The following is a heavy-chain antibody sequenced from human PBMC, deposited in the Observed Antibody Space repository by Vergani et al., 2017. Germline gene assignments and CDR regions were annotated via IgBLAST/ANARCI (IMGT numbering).Heavy chain of an antibody. CDR2: INSRGTKT. Sequence: VNLVGSGGGVVQPGRSLRLSCATYGFIFQNYTMHWVRQAPGKGLEWVANINSRGTKTDYMPSLGARFSISRDNTQRSLHLQMYNLRVEDTAIYYCARAGVRAGFDCWGQGTLVTVSS. D-gene: IGHD2-8*01. V-gene: IGHV3-7*03. CDR3: ARAGVRAGFDC. J-gene: IGHJ4*02. CDR1: GFIFQNYT.